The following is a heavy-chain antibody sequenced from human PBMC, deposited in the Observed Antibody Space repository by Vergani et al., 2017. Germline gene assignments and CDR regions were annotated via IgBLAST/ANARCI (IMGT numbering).Heavy chain of an antibody. CDR2: INPNSGGT. CDR1: GYTFTGYY. CDR3: ARARYNWNYERGFDP. V-gene: IGHV1-2*02. D-gene: IGHD1-7*01. Sequence: QVQLVQSGAEVKKPGASVKVSCKASGYTFTGYYMHWVRQAPGQGLEWMGWINPNSGGTNYAQKFQGRVTMTRDTSISTAYMELSRLGSDDTAVYYCARARYNWNYERGFDPWGQGTLVTVSS. J-gene: IGHJ5*02.